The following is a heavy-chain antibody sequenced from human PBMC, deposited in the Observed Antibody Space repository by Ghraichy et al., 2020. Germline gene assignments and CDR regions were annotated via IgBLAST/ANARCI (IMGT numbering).Heavy chain of an antibody. CDR1: GYTFTSYG. J-gene: IGHJ6*02. CDR3: AREGLTTVTTNYYYGMDV. D-gene: IGHD4-17*01. Sequence: ASVKVPCKASGYTFTSYGISWVRQAPGQGLEWMGWISAYNGNTNYAQKLQGRVTMTTDTSTSTAYMELRSLRSDDTAVYYCAREGLTTVTTNYYYGMDVWGQGTTVTVSS. CDR2: ISAYNGNT. V-gene: IGHV1-18*01.